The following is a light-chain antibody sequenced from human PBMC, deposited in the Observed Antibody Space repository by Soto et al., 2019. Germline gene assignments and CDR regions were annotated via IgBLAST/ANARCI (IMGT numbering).Light chain of an antibody. CDR2: GAS. V-gene: IGKV3-15*01. CDR3: QQSYSTPLLT. J-gene: IGKJ4*01. CDR1: QSVSSN. Sequence: EIGMTQSPATLSVSPGEIDTLSCRASQSVSSNLAWYQQKPGQAPKLLIYGASTRATGIPARVSDSGSGTEFPLTISSLQSEYFATYYYQQSYSTPLLTFGGGTKLEIK.